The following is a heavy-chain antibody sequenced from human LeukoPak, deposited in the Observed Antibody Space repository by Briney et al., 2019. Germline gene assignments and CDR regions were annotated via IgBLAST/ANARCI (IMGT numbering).Heavy chain of an antibody. Sequence: GGSVRLSCAASGLTFSSYGMHWVRQAPGKGLECVAVISYDGSNKYYADSVKGRFSISRDNSKNTLYLQMNSLRAEDTAVYYCTKSGIAAAGSIVYFDYWGQGTLVTVSS. CDR1: GLTFSSYG. CDR3: TKSGIAAAGSIVYFDY. D-gene: IGHD6-13*01. CDR2: ISYDGSNK. V-gene: IGHV3-30*18. J-gene: IGHJ4*02.